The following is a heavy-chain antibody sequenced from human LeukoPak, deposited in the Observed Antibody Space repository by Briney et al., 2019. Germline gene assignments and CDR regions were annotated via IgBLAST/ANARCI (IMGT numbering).Heavy chain of an antibody. V-gene: IGHV3-49*04. J-gene: IGHJ4*02. CDR3: AKSTTYDSTYFDY. Sequence: GGSLRLSCTASGFTFGDYAMSWVRQAPGKGLEWVGFIRSKAYGGTTEYAASVKGRFTISRDDSKSIAYLQMNSLRAEDTAVYYCAKSTTYDSTYFDYWGQGTLVTVSS. D-gene: IGHD3-22*01. CDR1: GFTFGDYA. CDR2: IRSKAYGGTT.